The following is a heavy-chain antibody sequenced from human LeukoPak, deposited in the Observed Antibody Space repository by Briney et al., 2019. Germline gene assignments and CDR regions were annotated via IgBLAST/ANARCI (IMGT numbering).Heavy chain of an antibody. D-gene: IGHD2-2*01. CDR3: ARGKSSWSAYYYGMDV. Sequence: GGSLRLSCAASGVTFSSYAMHWVRQAPGKGLEYVSGISSNGGSTYYANSVKGRFTISRDNSKNTLYLQMGSLRAEDMAVYYCARGKSSWSAYYYGMDVWGQGTTVTVSS. J-gene: IGHJ6*02. CDR1: GVTFSSYA. CDR2: ISSNGGST. V-gene: IGHV3-64*01.